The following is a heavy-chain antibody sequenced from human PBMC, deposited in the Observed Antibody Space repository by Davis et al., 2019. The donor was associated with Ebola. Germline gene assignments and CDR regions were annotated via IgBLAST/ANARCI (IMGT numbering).Heavy chain of an antibody. CDR2: IYYSGST. Sequence: MPSETLSLTCTVSGGSISSYYWSWVRQPPGKGLEWIGYIYYSGSTNYNPSLKSRVTISVDTSKNQFSLKLSSVTAADTAVYYCARGYLWQYKRFDPWGQGTLVTVSS. CDR1: GGSISSYY. D-gene: IGHD6-19*01. V-gene: IGHV4-59*12. CDR3: ARGYLWQYKRFDP. J-gene: IGHJ5*02.